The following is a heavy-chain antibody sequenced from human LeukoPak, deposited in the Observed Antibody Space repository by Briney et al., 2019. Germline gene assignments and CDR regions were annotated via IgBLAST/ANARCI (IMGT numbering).Heavy chain of an antibody. CDR3: ARDGNYDILTGYPEYYFDY. CDR2: INHSGST. J-gene: IGHJ4*02. CDR1: GGSFSGYY. Sequence: PSETLSLTCAVYGGSFSGYYWSWIRQPPGKGLEWIGEINHSGSTNYNPSLKSRVTMSVDTSKNQFSLKLSSVTAADTAVYYCARDGNYDILTGYPEYYFDYWGQGTLVTVSS. V-gene: IGHV4-34*01. D-gene: IGHD3-9*01.